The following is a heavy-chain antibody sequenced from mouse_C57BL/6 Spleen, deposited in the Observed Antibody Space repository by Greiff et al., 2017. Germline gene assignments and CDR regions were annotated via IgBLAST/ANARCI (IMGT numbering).Heavy chain of an antibody. CDR3: ARAREYFDV. CDR1: GFTFSSYA. J-gene: IGHJ1*03. Sequence: EVNVLESGGGLVKPGASLKLSCAASGFTFSSYAMPWVRQTPEQRLEWVATISDGGSYTYYPNNVKGRFTISRDNAKNNLYLQMSHLESEDTAMYYCARAREYFDVWGTGTTVTVSS. V-gene: IGHV5-4*03. CDR2: ISDGGSYT.